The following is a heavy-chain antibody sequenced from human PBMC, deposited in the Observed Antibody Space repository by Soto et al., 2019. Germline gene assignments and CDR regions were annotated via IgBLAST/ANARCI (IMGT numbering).Heavy chain of an antibody. J-gene: IGHJ4*02. CDR1: GFSLSTSGVA. CDR2: IYWDDDK. CDR3: AHRGYPRYYFDY. V-gene: IGHV2-5*02. Sequence: QITLKESGPTLVKPTQTLTLTCTFSGFSLSTSGVAVGWIRQPPGKALEWLALIYWDDDKRYSPSLKSRLTIPNDTSKNQVVLTMTNMDPVDTATYYCAHRGYPRYYFDYWGQGTLVTVSS. D-gene: IGHD3-22*01.